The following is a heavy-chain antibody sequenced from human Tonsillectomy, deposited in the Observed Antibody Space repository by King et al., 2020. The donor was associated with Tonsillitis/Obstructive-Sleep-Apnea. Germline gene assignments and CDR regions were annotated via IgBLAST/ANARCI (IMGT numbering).Heavy chain of an antibody. D-gene: IGHD1-26*01. CDR3: ARHVGLNYFDY. CDR1: GGSISSYY. Sequence: QMQLQESGPGLVKPSETLSRTCTVSGGSISSYYWSWIRQPPGKGLEWMGYIYHSGTANYNPSLKSRVTISIDTSRNHFSLNLRSVTAADTAVYYCARHVGLNYFDYWGQGTLVTVSS. V-gene: IGHV4-59*08. J-gene: IGHJ4*02. CDR2: IYHSGTA.